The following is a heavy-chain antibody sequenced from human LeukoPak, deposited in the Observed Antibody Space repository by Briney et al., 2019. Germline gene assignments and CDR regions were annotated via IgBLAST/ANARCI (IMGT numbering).Heavy chain of an antibody. CDR1: GYDVATYW. V-gene: IGHV5-51*01. CDR3: ARTLQSYGHNYFDP. Sequence: GESLKISCKGSGYDVATYWIGWVRQMPGKGLEWVGIIYPADSDTRYSPSSQGHVTISTDYSISTAYLQWSSLKASDPAIYYCARTLQSYGHNYFDPWGQGTLVTVSS. D-gene: IGHD3-16*01. CDR2: IYPADSDT. J-gene: IGHJ5*02.